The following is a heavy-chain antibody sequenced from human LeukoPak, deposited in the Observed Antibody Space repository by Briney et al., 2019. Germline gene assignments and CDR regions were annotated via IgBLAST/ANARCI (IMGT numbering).Heavy chain of an antibody. J-gene: IGHJ6*03. CDR2: IYYSGST. V-gene: IGHV4-39*01. Sequence: PSETLSLTCTVSGGSISSSSYYWGWVRQPPGKGLEWVGSIYYSGSTYYNPSLKSRVTISVDTSKNQFSLKLSSVTAADTAVYYCARASYHSSSWYKAGYYYYYMDVWGKGTTVTVSS. CDR3: ARASYHSSSWYKAGYYYYYMDV. D-gene: IGHD6-13*01. CDR1: GGSISSSSYY.